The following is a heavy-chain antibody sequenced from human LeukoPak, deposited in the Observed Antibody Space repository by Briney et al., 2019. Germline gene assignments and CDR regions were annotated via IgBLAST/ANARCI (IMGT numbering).Heavy chain of an antibody. CDR1: GYSISSGYY. Sequence: SETLSLTCAVSGYSISSGYYWGWIRQPPGNGLEWIGSIYHSGSTYYNPSLKSRVTISVDTSKNQFSLKLSSVTAADTAVYYCARVGNFWSGYYTSYFDYWGQGTLVTVSS. D-gene: IGHD3-3*01. CDR2: IYHSGST. J-gene: IGHJ4*02. CDR3: ARVGNFWSGYYTSYFDY. V-gene: IGHV4-38-2*01.